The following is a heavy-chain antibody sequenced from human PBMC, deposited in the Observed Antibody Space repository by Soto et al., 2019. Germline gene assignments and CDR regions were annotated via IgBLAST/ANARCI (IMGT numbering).Heavy chain of an antibody. CDR1: GGTFSSYA. J-gene: IGHJ6*02. CDR3: AGAESGGYGDYAPYYYGMDV. CDR2: IIPIFGTA. Sequence: ASVKVSCKASGGTFSSYAISWVRQAPGQGLEWMGGIIPIFGTANYAQKFQGRVTITADESTSTAYMELSSLRSEDTAVYYCAGAESGGYGDYAPYYYGMDVWGQGTTVTVSS. D-gene: IGHD4-17*01. V-gene: IGHV1-69*13.